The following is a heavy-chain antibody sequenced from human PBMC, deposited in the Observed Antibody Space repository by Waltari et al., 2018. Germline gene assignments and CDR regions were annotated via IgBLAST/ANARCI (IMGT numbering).Heavy chain of an antibody. CDR3: ARQGASSWFYVTFDY. CDR2: IYYAGNA. V-gene: IGHV4-39*01. CDR1: GGSITNSDYY. J-gene: IGHJ4*02. Sequence: QLQLQESGPGLVTPSETLSITCTVSGGSITNSDYYWGWIRHPPGKGLEWIGAIYYAGNAYYNPSLMSRVTISVDTSKNQFSLKLSSVTAADTAVYYCARQGASSWFYVTFDYWGQGTLVPVSS. D-gene: IGHD6-13*01.